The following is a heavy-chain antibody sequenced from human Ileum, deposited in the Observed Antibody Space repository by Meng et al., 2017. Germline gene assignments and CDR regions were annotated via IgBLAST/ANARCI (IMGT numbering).Heavy chain of an antibody. V-gene: IGHV3-74*01. CDR2: LNPDGTIT. CDR1: GFTLDTYW. D-gene: IGHD6-13*01. Sequence: GESLKISCAASGFTLDTYWMHWVRQGPGKGLVYVSRLNPDGTITIYAGSVKGRFTISRDNAKNTLYLQMNSLRAEDTAVYYCARGGHWYAYDAFDIWGQGTMVTVSS. J-gene: IGHJ3*02. CDR3: ARGGHWYAYDAFDI.